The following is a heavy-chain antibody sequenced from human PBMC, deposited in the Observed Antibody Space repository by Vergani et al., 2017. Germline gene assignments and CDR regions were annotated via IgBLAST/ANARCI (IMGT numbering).Heavy chain of an antibody. V-gene: IGHV4-4*07. D-gene: IGHD2-8*02. CDR1: GGSISSYY. CDR3: ARGSHKARDGRCIVMPLVGVGWGWMSLGHRVRAGGCVVWGGRVVWALRRWGGAWWVGVYVADGEGQVGAGG. Sequence: QVQLQESGPGLVKPSETLSLTCTVSGGSISSYYWSWIRQPAGKGLEWIGRIYTSGSTNYNPSLKSRVTMSVDTSKNQFSLKLSSVTAADPAVYYCARGSHKARDGRCIVMPLVGVGWGWMSLGHRVRAGGCVVWGGRVVWALRRWGGAWWVGVYVADGEGQVGAGGWG. CDR2: IYTSGST. J-gene: IGHJ6*01.